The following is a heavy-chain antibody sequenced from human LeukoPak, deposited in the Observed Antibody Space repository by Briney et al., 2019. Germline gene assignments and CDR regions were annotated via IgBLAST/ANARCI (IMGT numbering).Heavy chain of an antibody. J-gene: IGHJ6*03. V-gene: IGHV4-59*01. D-gene: IGHD3-16*01. CDR3: ARAFRGGYYMDV. Sequence: SETLSLTCTASGGSISSYYWSWIRQPPGKGLEWIGYLYSSGSTNYNPSPESRVTITEDTSKNQLSLRLNSVTAADTAAYYCARAFRGGYYMDVWGKGTTVTVSS. CDR2: LYSSGST. CDR1: GGSISSYY.